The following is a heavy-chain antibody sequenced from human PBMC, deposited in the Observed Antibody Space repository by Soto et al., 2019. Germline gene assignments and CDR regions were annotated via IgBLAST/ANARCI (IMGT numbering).Heavy chain of an antibody. J-gene: IGHJ4*02. CDR2: IYYSGST. CDR3: ARETYSSSSDFDY. CDR1: GGSISSSSYY. V-gene: IGHV4-39*07. D-gene: IGHD6-6*01. Sequence: SETLSLTCTVSGGSISSSSYYWGWIRQPPGKGLEWIGRIYYSGSTNYNPSLKSRVTISVDTSKNQFSLKLSSVTAADTAVYYCARETYSSSSDFDYWGQGTLVTVSS.